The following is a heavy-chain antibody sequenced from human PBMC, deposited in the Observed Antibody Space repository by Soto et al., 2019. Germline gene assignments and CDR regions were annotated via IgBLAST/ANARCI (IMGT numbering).Heavy chain of an antibody. CDR3: ARGRSDYYDSSGYYLGFDY. D-gene: IGHD3-22*01. CDR2: ISAYNGNT. Sequence: GASVKVSCKASGYTFTSYGISWGRQAPGQGLEWMGWISAYNGNTNYAQKLQGRVTMTTDTSTSTAYMELRSLRSDDTAVYYCARGRSDYYDSSGYYLGFDYWGQGTLVTVSS. CDR1: GYTFTSYG. J-gene: IGHJ4*02. V-gene: IGHV1-18*01.